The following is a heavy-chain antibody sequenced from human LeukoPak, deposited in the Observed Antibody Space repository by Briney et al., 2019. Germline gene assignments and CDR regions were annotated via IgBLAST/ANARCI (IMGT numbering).Heavy chain of an antibody. CDR3: ARSSRELGGYAPWGLMPPFDY. D-gene: IGHD1-7*01. Sequence: PGGSLRLSCVASGFIFSDYAMSWVRQSPGKGLEWVSSISASGDRTYYPDSVKGRFTISRDNAKNSLYLQMNSLRAEDTAVYYCARSSRELGGYAPWGLMPPFDYWGQGTLVTVSS. V-gene: IGHV3-23*01. CDR1: GFIFSDYA. J-gene: IGHJ4*02. CDR2: ISASGDRT.